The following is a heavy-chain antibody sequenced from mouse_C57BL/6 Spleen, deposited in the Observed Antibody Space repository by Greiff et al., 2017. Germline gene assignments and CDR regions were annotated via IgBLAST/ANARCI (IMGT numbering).Heavy chain of an antibody. Sequence: VQLQQPGAELVKPGASVKMSCKASGYTFTSYWITWVKQRPGQGLEWIGDIYPGSGSANYNEKFKSKATLTVDTSSSTDYMQLSSLTSEDSAVYYCARSAYYYGMDYWGQGTSVTVSS. J-gene: IGHJ4*01. V-gene: IGHV1-55*01. CDR1: GYTFTSYW. CDR3: ARSAYYYGMDY. CDR2: IYPGSGSA.